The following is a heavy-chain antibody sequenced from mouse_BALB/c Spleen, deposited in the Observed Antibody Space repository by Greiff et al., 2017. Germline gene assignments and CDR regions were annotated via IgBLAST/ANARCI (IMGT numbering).Heavy chain of an antibody. D-gene: IGHD1-1*01. J-gene: IGHJ3*01. CDR3: ARFPDYYGSSYGFAY. CDR2: ISSGSSTI. Sequence: EVKLMESGGGLVQPGGSRKLSCAASGFTFSSFGMHWVRQAPEKGLEWVAYISSGSSTIYYADTVKGRFTISRDNPKNTLFLQMTSLRSEDTAMYYCARFPDYYGSSYGFAYWGQGTLVTVSA. V-gene: IGHV5-17*02. CDR1: GFTFSSFG.